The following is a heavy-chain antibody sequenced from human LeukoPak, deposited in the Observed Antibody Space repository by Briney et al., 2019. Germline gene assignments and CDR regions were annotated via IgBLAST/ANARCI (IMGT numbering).Heavy chain of an antibody. V-gene: IGHV3-7*01. J-gene: IGHJ6*03. CDR1: GFTFSSYW. D-gene: IGHD6-13*01. CDR3: AREEYSSSWYSYYYYYMDV. Sequence: PGGSLRLSCAASGFTFSSYWMSWVRQAPGKGLEWVANIKQDGSEKYYVDSVKGRFTISRDNAKNSLYLQMNSLRAEDTAVYYCAREEYSSSWYSYYYYYMDVWGKGTTVTISS. CDR2: IKQDGSEK.